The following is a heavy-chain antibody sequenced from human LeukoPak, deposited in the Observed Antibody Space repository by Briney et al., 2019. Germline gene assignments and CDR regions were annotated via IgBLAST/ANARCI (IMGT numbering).Heavy chain of an antibody. CDR1: GFTFSGSV. CDR2: IGSKADNDAT. Sequence: PGGSLRLSCAASGFTFSGSVLLWVRQASGRGLEWVGRIGSKADNDATAYAASVKGRFTISRDDSRNTAYLQMNSLKTEDAAMYYCTIGVYWGQGTLVTVSS. V-gene: IGHV3-73*01. J-gene: IGHJ4*02. CDR3: TIGVY.